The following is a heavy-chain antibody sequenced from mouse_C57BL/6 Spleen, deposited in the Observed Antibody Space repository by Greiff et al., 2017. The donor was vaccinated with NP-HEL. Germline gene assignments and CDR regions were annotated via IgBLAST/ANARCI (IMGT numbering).Heavy chain of an antibody. CDR3: ARGRLRLHYYAMDY. J-gene: IGHJ4*01. CDR1: GYTFTSYW. V-gene: IGHV1-69*01. CDR2: IDPSDSYT. Sequence: VKLQQPGAELVMPGASVKLSCKASGYTFTSYWMHWVKQRPGQGLEWIGEIDPSDSYTNYNQKFKGKSTLTVDKSSSTAYMQLSSLTSEDSAVYYCARGRLRLHYYAMDYWGQGTSVTVSS. D-gene: IGHD2-4*01.